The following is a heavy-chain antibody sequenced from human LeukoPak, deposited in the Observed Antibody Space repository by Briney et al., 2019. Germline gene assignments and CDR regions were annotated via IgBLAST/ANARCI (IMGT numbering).Heavy chain of an antibody. CDR1: GFTFSTST. V-gene: IGHV3-48*02. D-gene: IGHD5-24*01. J-gene: IGHJ4*02. CDR2: VSSGSSII. Sequence: QPGGSLRLSCAAFGFTFSTSTMNWVRQAPGKGLEWVSYVSSGSSIIYYADSVKGRFTISRDNAKNSLYLQMSSLRDEDTAVYYCARILGSHRGYNYLYFDYWGQGTLVTVSS. CDR3: ARILGSHRGYNYLYFDY.